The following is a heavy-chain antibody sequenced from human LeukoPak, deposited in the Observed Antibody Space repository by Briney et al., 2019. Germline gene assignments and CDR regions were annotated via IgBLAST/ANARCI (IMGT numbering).Heavy chain of an antibody. Sequence: SETLSLTCTVSGGSISGYYWSWIRQPPGKGLEWIGDIYFGGTTYYKTSLKSRVTISLHTSTNQFSLNLTSVTAADTAEYFCARRTAKWNHRSSEFDPWGQGTLVIVSS. CDR1: GGSISGYY. CDR3: ARRTAKWNHRSSEFDP. CDR2: IYFGGTT. V-gene: IGHV4-59*08. J-gene: IGHJ5*01. D-gene: IGHD1-14*01.